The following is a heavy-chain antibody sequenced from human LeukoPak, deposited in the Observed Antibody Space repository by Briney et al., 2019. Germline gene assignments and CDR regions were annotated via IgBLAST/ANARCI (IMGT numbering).Heavy chain of an antibody. Sequence: PGGSLRLSCAASGFTFSSYAMHWVRQAPGRGLEWVAVISYDGSNKYYADSVKGRFTISRDNSKNTLYLQMNSLRAEDTAVYYCASGYDSSGYYYNYWGQGTLDTVSS. D-gene: IGHD3-22*01. CDR3: ASGYDSSGYYYNY. CDR2: ISYDGSNK. V-gene: IGHV3-30-3*01. J-gene: IGHJ4*02. CDR1: GFTFSSYA.